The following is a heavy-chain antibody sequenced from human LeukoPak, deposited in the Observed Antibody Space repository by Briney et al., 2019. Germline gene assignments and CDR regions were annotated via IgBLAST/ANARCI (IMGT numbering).Heavy chain of an antibody. CDR1: GFTFSNYW. CDR2: INQDGSEE. D-gene: IGHD3-22*01. J-gene: IGHJ4*02. V-gene: IGHV3-7*01. Sequence: PGGSLRLSCVASGFTFSNYWMSWVRQAPGKGLERVANINQDGSEEYSVDSVKGRFTFSRDNAKNSLFLQMNSLRADDTAVYYCARDDSSGYYYFDNWGQGTLVTVSS. CDR3: ARDDSSGYYYFDN.